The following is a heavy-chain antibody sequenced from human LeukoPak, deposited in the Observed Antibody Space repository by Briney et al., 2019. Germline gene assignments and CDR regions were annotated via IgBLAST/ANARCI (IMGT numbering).Heavy chain of an antibody. V-gene: IGHV5-51*01. J-gene: IGHJ4*02. D-gene: IGHD2-8*01. CDR2: IYPGDSDT. Sequence: GESLKISCKGSGYSFTICWSGWGRLMPGKGLWWMGIIYPGDSDTRYSPSFQGQVTLSADKAISTAYLQWSSLKASDTAMYYCARRFEWSATLGYWGEGTLVTVPS. CDR1: GYSFTICW. CDR3: ARRFEWSATLGY.